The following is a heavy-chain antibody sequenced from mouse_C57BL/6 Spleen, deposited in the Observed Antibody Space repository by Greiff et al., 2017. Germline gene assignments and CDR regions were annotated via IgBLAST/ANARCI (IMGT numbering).Heavy chain of an antibody. D-gene: IGHD2-5*01. Sequence: VQLKESVAELVRPGASVKLSCTASGFNIKNTYMHWVKQRPEQGLEWIGRIDPANGNTKYAPKFQGKATITADTSSNTAYLQLSSLTSEDTAIYYCARDSNYVRGAMDYWGQGTSVTVSS. J-gene: IGHJ4*01. CDR1: GFNIKNTY. CDR2: IDPANGNT. CDR3: ARDSNYVRGAMDY. V-gene: IGHV14-3*01.